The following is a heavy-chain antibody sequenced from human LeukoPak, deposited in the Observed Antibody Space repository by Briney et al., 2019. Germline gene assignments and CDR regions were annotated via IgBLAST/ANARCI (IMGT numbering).Heavy chain of an antibody. CDR1: GGSISSSSYY. CDR3: ARAGYSGYVH. V-gene: IGHV4-39*07. J-gene: IGHJ4*02. Sequence: SETLSLTCTVSGGSISSSSYYWGWIRQPPGKGLEWIGEINRSGSTNYNPSLKSRVTISVDTSKNQFSLKLSSVTAADTAVYYCARAGYSGYVHWGQGTLVTVSS. D-gene: IGHD5-12*01. CDR2: INRSGST.